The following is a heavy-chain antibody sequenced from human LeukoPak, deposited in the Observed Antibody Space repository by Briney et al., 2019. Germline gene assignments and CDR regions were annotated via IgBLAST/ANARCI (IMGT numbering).Heavy chain of an antibody. CDR3: ARDGRATAMGYYYYYSMDV. Sequence: GGSLRLSCAASGVTFSSHSMNWDPQAPGKGREWGSSISSSSSYKYYADSVKGRFTISRDNAKNSLYLQMNSLRAEDTAVYYCARDGRATAMGYYYYYSMDVWGQGTTVTVSS. J-gene: IGHJ6*02. CDR1: GVTFSSHS. D-gene: IGHD5-18*01. CDR2: ISSSSSYK. V-gene: IGHV3-21*01.